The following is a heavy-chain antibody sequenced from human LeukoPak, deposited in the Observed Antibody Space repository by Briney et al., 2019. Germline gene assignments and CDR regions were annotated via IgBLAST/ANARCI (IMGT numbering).Heavy chain of an antibody. CDR3: AKAPNYDFWSGYSKGYYYYGMDV. V-gene: IGHV3-23*01. CDR1: GFTFSSYA. CDR2: ISGSGGST. Sequence: PGGSLRLSCAASGFTFSSYAMSWVRQAPGKGLEWVSAISGSGGSTYYADSVKGRFTISRDNSKNTLYLQMNSLRAEDTAVYYCAKAPNYDFWSGYSKGYYYYGMDVWGQGTTVTVSS. J-gene: IGHJ6*02. D-gene: IGHD3-3*01.